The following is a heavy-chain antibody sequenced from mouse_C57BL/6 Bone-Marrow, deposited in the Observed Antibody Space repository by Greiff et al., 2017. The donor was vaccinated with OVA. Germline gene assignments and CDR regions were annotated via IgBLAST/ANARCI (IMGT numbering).Heavy chain of an antibody. J-gene: IGHJ3*01. V-gene: IGHV1-26*01. CDR2: INPNNGGT. CDR1: GYTFTDYY. D-gene: IGHD2-10*01. Sequence: EVQLQQSGPELVKPGASVKISCKASGYTFTDYYMNWVKQSHGKSLEWIGDINPNNGGTSYNQKFKGKATLTVDKSSSTAYMELRSLTSEDSAVYYCARKRPGAYPFAYWGQGTLVTVSA. CDR3: ARKRPGAYPFAY.